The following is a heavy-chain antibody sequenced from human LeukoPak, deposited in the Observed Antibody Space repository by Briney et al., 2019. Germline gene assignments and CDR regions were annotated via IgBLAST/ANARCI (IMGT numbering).Heavy chain of an antibody. J-gene: IGHJ3*01. V-gene: IGHV1-2*06. CDR3: ARVVGDCSSTSCYRVYAFHL. Sequence: ASVKVSCKASGYTFTGYYMHWVRQAPGQGLEWMGRINSNSGDTNYAQKFQGRVTMTKDTSISTAYMELSRLRSDATAVYYCARVVGDCSSTSCYRVYAFHLWGHGTMVTVSS. CDR1: GYTFTGYY. CDR2: INSNSGDT. D-gene: IGHD2-2*01.